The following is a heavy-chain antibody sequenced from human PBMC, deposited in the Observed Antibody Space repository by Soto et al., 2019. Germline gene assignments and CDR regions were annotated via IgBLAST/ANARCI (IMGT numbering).Heavy chain of an antibody. CDR3: ARDRGYDAHDYYYNAMDV. CDR2: IRGFSPYT. J-gene: IGHJ6*02. V-gene: IGHV3-21*01. CDR1: GFTFRTYT. Sequence: GGSLRLSCVASGFTFRTYTMNWVRQAPGKGLEWVSGIRGFSPYTFYAESVKGRFTISRDDAKNSLYLQMNSLGVEDTAVYYCARDRGYDAHDYYYNAMDVWGQGTTVTVSS. D-gene: IGHD2-15*01.